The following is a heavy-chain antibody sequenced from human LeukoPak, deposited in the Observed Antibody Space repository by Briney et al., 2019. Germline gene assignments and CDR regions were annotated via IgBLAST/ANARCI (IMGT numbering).Heavy chain of an antibody. Sequence: GGSLRLSCAASGFTFRDFGMHWVRQPPGKGLKWVAVIWYDGSNKYYAESVKGRFTISRDNAKNSLYLQMNSLRAEDTAVYYCASYSNYGGPFDYWGQGTLVTVSS. V-gene: IGHV3-33*03. D-gene: IGHD4-11*01. CDR3: ASYSNYGGPFDY. J-gene: IGHJ4*02. CDR2: IWYDGSNK. CDR1: GFTFRDFG.